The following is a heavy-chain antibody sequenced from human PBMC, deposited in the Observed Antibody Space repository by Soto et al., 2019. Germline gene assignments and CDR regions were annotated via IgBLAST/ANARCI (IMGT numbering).Heavy chain of an antibody. CDR1: GGSISSGGYS. CDR3: ARLPDY. V-gene: IGHV4-30-2*01. D-gene: IGHD2-2*01. Sequence: SETLSLTCAVSGGSISSGGYSWSWIRQPPGKGLEWIGYMYHSGSTYYNPSLKSRVTISIDRSKNQFSLKLSSVTASDTAVYYCARLPDYWGQGILVTVSS. CDR2: MYHSGST. J-gene: IGHJ4*02.